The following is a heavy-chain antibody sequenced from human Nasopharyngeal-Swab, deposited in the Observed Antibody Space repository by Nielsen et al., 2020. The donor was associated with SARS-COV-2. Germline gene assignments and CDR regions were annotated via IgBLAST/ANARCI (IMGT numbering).Heavy chain of an antibody. J-gene: IGHJ4*02. V-gene: IGHV3-7*05. CDR2: IKQDGSEK. CDR3: AKDLLGSGNY. Sequence: GESLKISCAASGFTFSSYWMNWVRQAPGKGLEWVANIKQDGSEKPYVDSVRGRFTISRDNAKNSVYLQMSSLRAEDTAVYYCAKDLLGSGNYWGQGTLVTVSS. CDR1: GFTFSSYW. D-gene: IGHD1-26*01.